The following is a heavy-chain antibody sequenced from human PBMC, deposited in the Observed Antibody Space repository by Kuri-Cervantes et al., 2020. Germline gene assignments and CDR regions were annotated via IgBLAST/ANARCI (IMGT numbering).Heavy chain of an antibody. J-gene: IGHJ6*02. Sequence: ASVKVSCKASGYTFTSYGISWVRQAPGQGLEWMGWISAYNGNTNYAQKLQGRVTMTTDTSTSTAYMELRSLRSDDTAVYFCAGVKSSYDDPTEGMDVWGQGTTVTVSS. CDR3: AGVKSSYDDPTEGMDV. CDR1: GYTFTSYG. CDR2: ISAYNGNT. V-gene: IGHV1-18*01. D-gene: IGHD4-17*01.